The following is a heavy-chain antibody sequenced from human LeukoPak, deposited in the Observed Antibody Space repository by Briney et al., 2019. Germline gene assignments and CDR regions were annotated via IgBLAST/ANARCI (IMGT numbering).Heavy chain of an antibody. J-gene: IGHJ3*02. Sequence: SGGSLRLSCAASEFNFINYGMTWVRQAPGKGLEWVSVISYNADSTHYADSVKGRFFISRDNSKNTLYLQMNSLRVDDTAVYYCANDHWGGAFDIWGQGTMVTVSS. CDR2: ISYNADST. V-gene: IGHV3-23*01. D-gene: IGHD7-27*01. CDR3: ANDHWGGAFDI. CDR1: EFNFINYG.